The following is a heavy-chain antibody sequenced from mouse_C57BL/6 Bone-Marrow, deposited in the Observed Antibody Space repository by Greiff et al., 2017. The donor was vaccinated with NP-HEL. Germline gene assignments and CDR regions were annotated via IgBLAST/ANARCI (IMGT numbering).Heavy chain of an antibody. J-gene: IGHJ1*03. Sequence: EVQLQQSGPVLVKPGASVKMSCKASGYTFTDYYMNWVKQSHGKSLEWIGVINPYNGGTSYNQKFKGKATLTVDKSSSTAYMELNSLTSEDSAVYYCAKGGYVPLDVWGTGTTVTVSS. CDR1: GYTFTDYY. CDR2: INPYNGGT. V-gene: IGHV1-19*01. CDR3: AKGGYVPLDV.